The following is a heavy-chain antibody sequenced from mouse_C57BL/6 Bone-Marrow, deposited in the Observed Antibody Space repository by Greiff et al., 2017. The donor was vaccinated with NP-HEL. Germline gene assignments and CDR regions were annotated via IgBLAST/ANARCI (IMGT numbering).Heavy chain of an antibody. CDR1: GYTFTSYW. V-gene: IGHV1-52*01. Sequence: QVQLQQPGAELVRPGSSVKLSCKASGYTFTSYWMHWVKQRPIQGLEWIGNIDPSDSETHYNQKFKDKATLTVDKSSSTAYMQLSSLTSEDSAVYYCARHGYPHWYFDVWGTGTTVTVSS. CDR2: IDPSDSET. J-gene: IGHJ1*03. CDR3: ARHGYPHWYFDV. D-gene: IGHD2-2*01.